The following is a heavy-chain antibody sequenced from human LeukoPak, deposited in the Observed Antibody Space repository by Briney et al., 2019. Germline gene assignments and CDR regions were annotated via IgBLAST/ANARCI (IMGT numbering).Heavy chain of an antibody. CDR2: ISSSSSYI. J-gene: IGHJ4*02. D-gene: IGHD3-22*01. CDR1: GFTFNNYG. V-gene: IGHV3-21*01. CDR3: AREDYYDSSGSNDY. Sequence: GGSLRLSCAASGFTFNNYGMSWVRQAPGKGLEWVSSISSSSSYIYYADSVKGRFTISRDNAKNSLYLQMNSLRAEDTAVYYCAREDYYDSSGSNDYWGQGTLATVSS.